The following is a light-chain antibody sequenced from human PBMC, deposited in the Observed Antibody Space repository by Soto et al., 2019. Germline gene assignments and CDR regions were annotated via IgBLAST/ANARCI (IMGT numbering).Light chain of an antibody. CDR3: NSYGSTSTRYV. CDR1: SSDVGGYNY. J-gene: IGLJ1*01. V-gene: IGLV2-14*01. CDR2: EVS. Sequence: QSALTQPASVSGSPGQSITISCTGTSSDVGGYNYVSWYQQHPGKAPKLMIYEVSNRPSGVSNRFSGSKSGNTASLTISGLQAEDEADYFCNSYGSTSTRYVFGTGTNSPS.